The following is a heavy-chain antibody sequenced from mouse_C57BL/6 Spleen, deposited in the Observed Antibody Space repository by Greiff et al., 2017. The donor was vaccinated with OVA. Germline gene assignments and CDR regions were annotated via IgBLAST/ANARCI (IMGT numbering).Heavy chain of an antibody. CDR1: GYSFTDYN. D-gene: IGHD1-1*01. V-gene: IGHV1-39*01. Sequence: VQLQQSGPELVKPGASVKISCKASGYSFTDYNMNWVKQSNGKSLEWIGVINPNYGTTSYNQKFKGKATLTVDQSSSTAYMQLNSLTSEDSAVYYCAITTVVAPYYYAMDYWGQGTSVTVSS. J-gene: IGHJ4*01. CDR2: INPNYGTT. CDR3: AITTVVAPYYYAMDY.